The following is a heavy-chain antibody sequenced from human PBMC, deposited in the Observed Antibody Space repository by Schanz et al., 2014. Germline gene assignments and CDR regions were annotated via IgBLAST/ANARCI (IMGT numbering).Heavy chain of an antibody. D-gene: IGHD2-15*01. Sequence: QVQLEESGGGVVQPGGSLRLSCVASGFSFSGFAVHWVRQAPGKGLEWVSIVSHDGFTKHYADSVRGRFTLSRDNSKNTVYLQMNSLRAEDTALYFCATDYRGGGCHIWGQGTMVTVSS. CDR3: ATDYRGGGCHI. CDR2: VSHDGFTK. V-gene: IGHV3-30*04. CDR1: GFSFSGFA. J-gene: IGHJ3*02.